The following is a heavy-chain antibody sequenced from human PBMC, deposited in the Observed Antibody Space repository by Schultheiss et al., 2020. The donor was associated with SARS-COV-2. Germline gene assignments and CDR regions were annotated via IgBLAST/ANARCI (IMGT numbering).Heavy chain of an antibody. D-gene: IGHD3-3*01. CDR2: ISAYNGNT. Sequence: ASVKVSCKASGGTFSSYAISWVRQAPGQGLEWMGWISAYNGNTNYAQKLQGRVTMTTDTSTSTAYMELRSLRSDDTAVYYCARDQAYYDFWSGYYSSGMDVWGQGTTVTVSS. CDR1: GGTFSSYA. CDR3: ARDQAYYDFWSGYYSSGMDV. V-gene: IGHV1-18*01. J-gene: IGHJ6*02.